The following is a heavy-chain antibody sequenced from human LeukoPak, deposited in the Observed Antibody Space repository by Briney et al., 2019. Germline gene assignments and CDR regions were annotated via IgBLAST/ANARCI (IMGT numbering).Heavy chain of an antibody. CDR3: ARDNSVGDNAWWFDP. Sequence: GASVKVSCKASGYTFTGYYMHWVRQAPGQGLEWMGLINPTGGSTGYAQKFQGRVTMTRDMFTSTDYMELSSLRSEDTAIYYCARDNSVGDNAWWFDPWGQGTLVTVSS. D-gene: IGHD1-26*01. CDR2: INPTGGST. V-gene: IGHV1-46*01. J-gene: IGHJ5*02. CDR1: GYTFTGYY.